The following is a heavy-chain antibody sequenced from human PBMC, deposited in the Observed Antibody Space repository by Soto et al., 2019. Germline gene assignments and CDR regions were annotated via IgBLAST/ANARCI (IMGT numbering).Heavy chain of an antibody. CDR1: GFTFSNSW. CDR2: INADGTST. J-gene: IGHJ4*02. D-gene: IGHD2-2*01. Sequence: GGSLRLSCAASGFTFSNSWMHWVRQVSGKGLEWVSRINADGTSTSYADSVKGRFTISRDNAKNTLYLHANSLRAEDTAVYYCXKVLARGVGVPRFYFDSWGQGALVTVSS. CDR3: XKVLARGVGVPRFYFDS. V-gene: IGHV3-74*01.